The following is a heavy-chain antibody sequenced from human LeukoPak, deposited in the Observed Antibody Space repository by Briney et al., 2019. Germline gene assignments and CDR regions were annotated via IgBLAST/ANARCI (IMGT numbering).Heavy chain of an antibody. CDR1: GFTFSDYY. D-gene: IGHD5-18*01. J-gene: IGHJ6*02. CDR2: ISSSGGTI. Sequence: GGSLRLSCAASGFTFSDYYMSWIRQAPGKGLEWVSYISSSGGTIYYADSVKGRFTISRDNAKNSLYLQMNSLRAEDTAVYYCARGPAMVSDYYYGMDVWGQGTTVTVSS. CDR3: ARGPAMVSDYYYGMDV. V-gene: IGHV3-11*01.